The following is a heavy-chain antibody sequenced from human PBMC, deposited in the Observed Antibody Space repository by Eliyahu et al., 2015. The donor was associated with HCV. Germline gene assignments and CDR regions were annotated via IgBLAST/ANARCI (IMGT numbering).Heavy chain of an antibody. D-gene: IGHD5-12*01. Sequence: EVQLVESGGGLVQPGRSLRLSCAASGFXFDDYAMXWVRQAPGKGLXWVSGISWNSGSIGYADSVKGRFTISRDNAKNSLYLQMNSLRAEDTALYYCAKDIGEEIVATIHWGQGTLVTVSS. CDR1: GFXFDDYA. V-gene: IGHV3-9*01. J-gene: IGHJ4*02. CDR2: ISWNSGSI. CDR3: AKDIGEEIVATIH.